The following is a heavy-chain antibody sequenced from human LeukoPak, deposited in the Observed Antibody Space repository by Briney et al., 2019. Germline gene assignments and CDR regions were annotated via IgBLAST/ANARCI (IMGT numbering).Heavy chain of an antibody. J-gene: IGHJ3*02. V-gene: IGHV4-39*07. D-gene: IGHD3-22*01. CDR1: GGSISSGDYY. CDR2: INHSGST. Sequence: PSETLSLTCTVSGGSISSGDYYWSWIRQPPGKGLEWIGEINHSGSTNYNPSLKSRVTISVDTSKNQFSLKLSSVTAADTAVYYCARGGYYDSSGYLKNFLPDAFDIWGQGTMVTVSS. CDR3: ARGGYYDSSGYLKNFLPDAFDI.